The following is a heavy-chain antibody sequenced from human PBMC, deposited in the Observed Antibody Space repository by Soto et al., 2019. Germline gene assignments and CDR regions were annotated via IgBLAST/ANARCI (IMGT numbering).Heavy chain of an antibody. D-gene: IGHD2-8*02. CDR2: IYSGGSR. Sequence: GGSLRLSCSASGFTISNHYMTWVRQAPGKGLEWVSVIYSGGSRYYADSVKGRFAISRDHSKNTLYLQMNSLTAEDTAVYYCTRALPDFETTGHYIDYWGQGTLVTVSS. J-gene: IGHJ4*02. CDR3: TRALPDFETTGHYIDY. V-gene: IGHV3-53*01. CDR1: GFTISNHY.